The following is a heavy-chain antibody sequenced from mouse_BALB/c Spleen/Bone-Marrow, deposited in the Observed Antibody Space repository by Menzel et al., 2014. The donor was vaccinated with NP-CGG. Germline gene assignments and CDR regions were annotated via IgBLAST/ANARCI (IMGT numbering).Heavy chain of an antibody. D-gene: IGHD3-1*01. CDR2: ISNGGGST. Sequence: EVMLVESGVGLVLPGGSLKLSCAASGFTFSSYSMSWVRQTPEKRLEWVAYISNGGGSTYYPDTVKGRFTISRDNAKNTLYLQMSSLKSEDTAMYYCARQLGLRVDYWGQGSSVTVSS. CDR3: ARQLGLRVDY. V-gene: IGHV5-12-2*01. J-gene: IGHJ4*01. CDR1: GFTFSSYS.